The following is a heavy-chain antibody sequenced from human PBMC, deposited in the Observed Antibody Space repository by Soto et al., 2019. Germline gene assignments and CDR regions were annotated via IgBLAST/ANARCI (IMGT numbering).Heavy chain of an antibody. CDR3: AQSRFAPWYFDL. V-gene: IGHV2-5*01. CDR2: IYWNDDK. CDR1: GFSLSTSGVG. Sequence: QITLKESGPTLVKPTQPLTLTCTFSGFSLSTSGVGVGWIRQPPGKALEWLALIYWNDDKRYSPSLKSRLTITKHTPKNQVVLTITTMDPVDTATYYCAQSRFAPWYFDLWGRGTLVTVSS. J-gene: IGHJ2*01.